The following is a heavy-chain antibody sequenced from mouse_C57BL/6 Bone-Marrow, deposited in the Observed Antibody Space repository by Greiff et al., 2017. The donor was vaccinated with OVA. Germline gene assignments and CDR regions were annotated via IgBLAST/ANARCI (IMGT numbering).Heavy chain of an antibody. CDR1: GYTFTSYW. V-gene: IGHV1-53*01. CDR3: AIPLLRHCDLDV. J-gene: IGHJ1*03. D-gene: IGHD1-2*01. Sequence: QVQLKQPGTELVKPGASVKLSCKASGYTFTSYWMHWVKQRPGQGLEWIGNINPSNGGTNYNEKFKSKATLTVDKSSSTAYMQLSSLTAEDSAVYYCAIPLLRHCDLDVWGTGTTVTVSS. CDR2: INPSNGGT.